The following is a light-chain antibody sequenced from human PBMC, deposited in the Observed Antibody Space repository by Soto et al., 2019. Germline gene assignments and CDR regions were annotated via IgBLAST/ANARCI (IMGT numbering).Light chain of an antibody. CDR1: SSDVGAYNY. CDR2: DVS. V-gene: IGLV2-14*03. Sequence: QSVLTQPASVSGSPGQSITISCTGTSSDVGAYNYVSWYQQHPGKVPKLMIYDVSNRPSGVSNRFSGSKSGNTASLTLSGAKSEDEAYYNCSSYTNTESYVFGTGTKLTV. CDR3: SSYTNTESYV. J-gene: IGLJ1*01.